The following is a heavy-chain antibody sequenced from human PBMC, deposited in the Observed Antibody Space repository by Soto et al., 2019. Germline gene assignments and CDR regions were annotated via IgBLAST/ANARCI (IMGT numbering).Heavy chain of an antibody. V-gene: IGHV3-23*01. Sequence: GGSLRLSCAASGFTFSSYAMSWVRQAPGKGLEWVSAIRGSGGSTYYADSVKGRFTISRDNSKNTLYLQMNSLRAEDTAVYYCAKKIVREYSGYDWAFDYWGQGTLVTVSS. CDR3: AKKIVREYSGYDWAFDY. J-gene: IGHJ4*02. CDR2: IRGSGGST. CDR1: GFTFSSYA. D-gene: IGHD5-12*01.